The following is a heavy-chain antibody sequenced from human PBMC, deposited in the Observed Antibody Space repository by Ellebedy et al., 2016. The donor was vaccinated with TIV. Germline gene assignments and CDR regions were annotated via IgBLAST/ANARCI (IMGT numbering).Heavy chain of an antibody. CDR1: GFIFSDYY. CDR3: ARDARFIDHQHNWFDP. J-gene: IGHJ5*02. Sequence: GGSLRLSCAASGFIFSDYYMSWIRQAPGKGLEWISDISSSGSTIYYADSVKGRFTISRDNAKNSLYLQMNSLRAEDTAVYYCARDARFIDHQHNWFDPWGQGTLVTVSS. V-gene: IGHV3-11*01. CDR2: ISSSGSTI. D-gene: IGHD1-26*01.